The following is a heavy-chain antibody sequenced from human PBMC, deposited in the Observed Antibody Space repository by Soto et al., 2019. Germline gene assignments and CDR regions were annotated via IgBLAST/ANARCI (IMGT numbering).Heavy chain of an antibody. D-gene: IGHD2-8*01. V-gene: IGHV4-30-2*01. CDR1: GGSISSSTYY. Sequence: SETLSLTCTVSGGSISSSTYYWDWIRQPPGKVLEWLGYISQGGATYYNPSLERRVTISMDTSKNAFSLNLSSVTADDTAVYYCARGIWNIEEMIYGFYFDPWGPGTLVTVSS. CDR3: ARGIWNIEEMIYGFYFDP. CDR2: ISQGGAT. J-gene: IGHJ5*02.